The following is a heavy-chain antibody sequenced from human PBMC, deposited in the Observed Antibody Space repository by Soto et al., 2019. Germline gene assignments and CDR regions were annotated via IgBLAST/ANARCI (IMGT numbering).Heavy chain of an antibody. CDR2: IYHSGST. D-gene: IGHD2-21*02. V-gene: IGHV4-38-2*01. CDR3: ARGTAAYYFDY. CDR1: GYSIISGYY. J-gene: IGHJ4*02. Sequence: PSETLSLTCAVSGYSIISGYYWGWIRQPPGKGLEWIGNIYHSGSTYYNPSLKSRVTISVDTSKNQFSLKLSSVTAADTATYYCARGTAAYYFDYWGQGTLVNVSS.